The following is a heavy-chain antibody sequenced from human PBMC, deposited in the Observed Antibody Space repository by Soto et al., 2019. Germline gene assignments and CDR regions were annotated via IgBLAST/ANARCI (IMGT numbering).Heavy chain of an antibody. CDR2: IIPIFGTA. V-gene: IGHV1-69*01. CDR3: RGGCYILGVPAAMQVPPPPLYYYYYGMDV. D-gene: IGHD2-2*01. Sequence: QVQLVQSGAEVKKPGSSVKVSCKASGGTFSSYAISWVRQAPGQGLEWMGGIIPIFGTANYAQKFQGRVTITPEEPPGTPQMELASLESEDRAGFYWRGGCYILGVPAAMQVPPPPLYYYYYGMDVWGQGTTVTVSS. CDR1: GGTFSSYA. J-gene: IGHJ6*02.